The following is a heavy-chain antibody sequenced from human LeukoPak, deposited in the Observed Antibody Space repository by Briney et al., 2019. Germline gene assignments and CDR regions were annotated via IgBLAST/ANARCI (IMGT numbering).Heavy chain of an antibody. CDR3: AKTSWELGGGYYFDY. CDR1: GFTFSSYA. Sequence: PGGSLRLSCAASGFTFSSYAMSWVRQAPGKGLEWVSAISGSGGSTYYADSVKGRFTISRDNSKNTLYLQMNSLRAEDTAVYYCAKTSWELGGGYYFDYWGQGTLVTVSS. J-gene: IGHJ4*02. V-gene: IGHV3-23*01. CDR2: ISGSGGST. D-gene: IGHD1-26*01.